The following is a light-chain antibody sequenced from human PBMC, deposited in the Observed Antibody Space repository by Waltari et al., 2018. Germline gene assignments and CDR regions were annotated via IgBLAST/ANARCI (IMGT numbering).Light chain of an antibody. CDR1: SADIGGFDY. CDR2: EVS. V-gene: IGLV2-14*01. J-gene: IGLJ2*01. Sequence: QSALTQPDSVSGSPGQSITITCTGTSADIGGFDYVSWYQQRPGKAPKLIIFEVSNRASGISNRFSGSKSGSTASLTISGLQTEDDSDYYCSSYSTTSTLVVFGGGTKVTVL. CDR3: SSYSTTSTLVV.